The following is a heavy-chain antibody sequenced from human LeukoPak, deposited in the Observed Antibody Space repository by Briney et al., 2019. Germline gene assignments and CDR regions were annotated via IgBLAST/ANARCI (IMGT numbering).Heavy chain of an antibody. CDR2: IYTSGTT. CDR1: GGSISSSKYY. Sequence: PSETLSLTCIISGGSISSSKYYWNWIRQPAGKGLEWLGRIYTSGTTNYNPSLRSRVTISVHTSKNQFSLKLSSVTAADTAVYYCARGRYYETLAGPTEFRRYNWFDPWGQGILVTVSS. V-gene: IGHV4-61*02. CDR3: ARGRYYETLAGPTEFRRYNWFDP. D-gene: IGHD3-9*01. J-gene: IGHJ5*02.